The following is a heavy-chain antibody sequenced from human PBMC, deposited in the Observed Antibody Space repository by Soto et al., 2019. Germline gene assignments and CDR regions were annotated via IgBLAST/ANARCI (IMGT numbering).Heavy chain of an antibody. Sequence: VQLVESGGGVVQPGRSLRLSCAASGFTFSGYGMHWVRQAPGKGLEWVAIIRYDGSNIYYADSVKGRFTISRDNSKDTLFLQMNSLRAEDTAVYYCARDGVGATTYFGYFDYWGQGTLVTVSS. CDR1: GFTFSGYG. J-gene: IGHJ4*02. CDR3: ARDGVGATTYFGYFDY. V-gene: IGHV3-33*01. CDR2: IRYDGSNI. D-gene: IGHD1-26*01.